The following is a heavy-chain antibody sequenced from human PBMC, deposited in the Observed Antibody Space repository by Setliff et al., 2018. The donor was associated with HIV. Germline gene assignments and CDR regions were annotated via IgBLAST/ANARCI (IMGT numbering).Heavy chain of an antibody. Sequence: SETLSITCTVSGGSISSHYWSWIRQPPGKGLEWIGHIYTSGSTNYNPSLKSRVTMSVGTSKNQFSLKLSSVTAADTAVYYCARCYYNFWSGYPLDYMDVWGKGTTVTVSS. J-gene: IGHJ6*03. D-gene: IGHD3-3*01. V-gene: IGHV4-4*08. CDR3: ARCYYNFWSGYPLDYMDV. CDR1: GGSISSHY. CDR2: IYTSGST.